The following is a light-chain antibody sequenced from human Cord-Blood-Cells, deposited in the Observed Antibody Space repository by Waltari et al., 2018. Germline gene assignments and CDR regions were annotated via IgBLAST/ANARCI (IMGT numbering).Light chain of an antibody. CDR3: SSYTSSSTYV. V-gene: IGLV2-18*02. Sequence: QSALTQPPSVSRSPGQSVTISCTGTSSDVGSYNRVSWYPQPPGTAPKLIIYEVSTAPSGVPDRFSGSKSGNTASLTISGLQAEDEADYYCSSYTSSSTYVFGTGTKVTV. CDR2: EVS. J-gene: IGLJ1*01. CDR1: SSDVGSYNR.